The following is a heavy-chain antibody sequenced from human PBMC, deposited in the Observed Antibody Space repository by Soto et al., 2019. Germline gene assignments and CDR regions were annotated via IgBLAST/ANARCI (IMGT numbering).Heavy chain of an antibody. J-gene: IGHJ5*02. CDR3: VKVLLRRSGYAFPVNH. CDR1: GFDFSSQV. V-gene: IGHV3-23*01. D-gene: IGHD3-3*01. CDR2: VSGSGGSK. Sequence: EVQLFESGGGLVQPGESLRLSCVGSGFDFSSQVMSWVRQAPGKGLEWVSSVSGSGGSKHFPDFLKGRFSSSRDNSKNILDPEIKSLTPEDTAVYYCVKVLLRRSGYAFPVNHWCEVTLVTVAS.